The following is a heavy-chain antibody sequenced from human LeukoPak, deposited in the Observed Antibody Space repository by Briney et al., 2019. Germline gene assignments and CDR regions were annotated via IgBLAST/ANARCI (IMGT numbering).Heavy chain of an antibody. V-gene: IGHV1-18*01. D-gene: IGHD6-19*01. CDR2: ISTYTGYS. CDR3: AKNSSGGYSDY. CDR1: GYTFTSSG. Sequence: ASVKVSFTASGYTFTSSGISWVRQAPGQGLEWMGWISTYTGYSKYAQNLQGRVTMTADTSTSTAYMELSSLRSDDTAVYYCAKNSSGGYSDYWGQGTLVTVSS. J-gene: IGHJ4*02.